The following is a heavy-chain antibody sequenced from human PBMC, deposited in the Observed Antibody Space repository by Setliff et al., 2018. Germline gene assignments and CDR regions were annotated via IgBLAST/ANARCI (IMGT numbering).Heavy chain of an antibody. CDR1: GGSISNSSYT. D-gene: IGHD3-22*01. J-gene: IGHJ4*02. Sequence: SETLSLTCTVSGGSISNSSYTWGWIRQPPGKGLEWIGGLYYNGDTYYNPSPKSRVTISLDTSKNQFSLNLSSVTAADTAVYYRARGTFDTSGYFPYPIGYWGQGTLVTVSS. V-gene: IGHV4-39*07. CDR2: LYYNGDT. CDR3: ARGTFDTSGYFPYPIGY.